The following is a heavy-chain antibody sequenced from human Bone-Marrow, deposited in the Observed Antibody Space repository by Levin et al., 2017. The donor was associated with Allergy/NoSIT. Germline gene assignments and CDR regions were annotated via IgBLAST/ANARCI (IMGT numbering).Heavy chain of an antibody. CDR2: INTNSGGT. J-gene: IGHJ5*01. Sequence: ASVKVSCKSFGYTFTGYHIHWVRQAPGQGLEWMGWINTNSGGTYFPQKFQGRVSMTRDTSISPAYMDLSRLKSGDTAMYYCARSIEAADYNWFDYWGQGTLVTVSS. CDR1: GYTFTGYH. D-gene: IGHD6-13*01. CDR3: ARSIEAADYNWFDY. V-gene: IGHV1-2*02.